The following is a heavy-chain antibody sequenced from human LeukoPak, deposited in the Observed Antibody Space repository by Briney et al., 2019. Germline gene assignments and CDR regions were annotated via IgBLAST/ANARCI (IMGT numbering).Heavy chain of an antibody. CDR2: IYTSGST. V-gene: IGHV4-4*07. Sequence: SETLSLTCTVSGGSISSYYWSWIRQPAGKGLEWIGRIYTSGSTNYNPSLKSRVTVSVDTSKNQFSLKLSSVTAAGTAVYYCARDSGYCSGGSCYYLDYWGQGTLVTVSS. D-gene: IGHD2-15*01. J-gene: IGHJ4*02. CDR3: ARDSGYCSGGSCYYLDY. CDR1: GGSISSYY.